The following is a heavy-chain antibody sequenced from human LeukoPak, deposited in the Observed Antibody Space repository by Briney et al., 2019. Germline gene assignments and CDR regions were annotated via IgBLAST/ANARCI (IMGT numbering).Heavy chain of an antibody. CDR3: ARGSIMITFGGVIYGGGYYYGMDV. Sequence: PSETLSLTCTVSGGSISSYYWSWIRQPPGKGLEWIGEINHSGSTNYNPSLKGRVTISVDTSKNQFSLRLSSVTAADTAVYYCARGSIMITFGGVIYGGGYYYGMDVWGQGTTVTVSS. J-gene: IGHJ6*02. CDR1: GGSISSYY. V-gene: IGHV4-34*01. CDR2: INHSGST. D-gene: IGHD3-16*02.